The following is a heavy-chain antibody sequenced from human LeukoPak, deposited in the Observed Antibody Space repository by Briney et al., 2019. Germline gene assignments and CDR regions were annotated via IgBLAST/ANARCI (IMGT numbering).Heavy chain of an antibody. CDR3: ARYRRRVRGVTRATFDY. CDR2: ISSSGSTI. J-gene: IGHJ4*02. D-gene: IGHD3-10*01. Sequence: PGGSLRLSCAASGFTFSDYYMSWIRQAPGKGLEWVSYISSSGSTIYYADSVKGRFTISRDNAKNSLYLQMNSLRAEDTAVYYCARYRRRVRGVTRATFDYWGQGTLVTVSS. CDR1: GFTFSDYY. V-gene: IGHV3-11*01.